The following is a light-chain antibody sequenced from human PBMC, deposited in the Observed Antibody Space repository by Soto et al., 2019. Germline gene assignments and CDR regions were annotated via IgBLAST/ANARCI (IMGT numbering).Light chain of an antibody. V-gene: IGKV3-20*01. CDR1: QSVSSSY. J-gene: IGKJ1*01. CDR2: VAS. CDR3: QHYGSSSWT. Sequence: EIVLTQSPGTLSFSPGERATLSCRASQSVSSSYLAWYQQKPGQAPRLLIYVASSRATGIPDRFSGSGSGTDFTLTISRLEPEDFAVYYCQHYGSSSWTFGQGTKVDMK.